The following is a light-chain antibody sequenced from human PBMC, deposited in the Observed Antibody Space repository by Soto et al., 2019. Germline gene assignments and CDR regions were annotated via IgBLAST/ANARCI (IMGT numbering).Light chain of an antibody. V-gene: IGKV3-20*01. J-gene: IGKJ3*01. CDR1: QSVSSSY. CDR3: QQYDSSPVT. CDR2: GAS. Sequence: EIVLTQSPGTLSLSPGERATLSCRASQSVSSSYLAWYQQKPGQAPRLLIYGASSRATGIPHRFSGSGSGTDFTLTISRLEPEDFAVYHCQQYDSSPVTFGPGTKVDIK.